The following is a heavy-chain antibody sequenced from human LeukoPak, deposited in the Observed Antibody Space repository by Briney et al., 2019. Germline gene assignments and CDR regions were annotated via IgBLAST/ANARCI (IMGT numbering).Heavy chain of an antibody. CDR1: GFTFDDYA. V-gene: IGHV3-9*01. D-gene: IGHD6-19*01. CDR3: AKDAIAVADYYFDY. J-gene: IGHJ4*02. Sequence: GGSLRLSCAAFGFTFDDYAMHWVRQAPGKGLEWVSGISWNSGSIGYADSVKGRFTISRDNAKNSLYLQMNSLRAEDTAVYYCAKDAIAVADYYFDYWGQGTLVTVSS. CDR2: ISWNSGSI.